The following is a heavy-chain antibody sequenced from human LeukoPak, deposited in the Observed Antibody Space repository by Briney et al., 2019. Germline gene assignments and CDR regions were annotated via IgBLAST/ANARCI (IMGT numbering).Heavy chain of an antibody. V-gene: IGHV1-2*02. D-gene: IGHD3-9*01. CDR1: GYTFTGYY. Sequence: ASVKVSCKASGYTFTGYYMHWVRQAPGQGLECMGWINPNSGGTNYAQKFQGRVTMTRDTSISTAYMELSRLRSDDTAVYYCARTYYDILTGYYTDDAFDIWGQGTMVTVSS. CDR2: INPNSGGT. CDR3: ARTYYDILTGYYTDDAFDI. J-gene: IGHJ3*02.